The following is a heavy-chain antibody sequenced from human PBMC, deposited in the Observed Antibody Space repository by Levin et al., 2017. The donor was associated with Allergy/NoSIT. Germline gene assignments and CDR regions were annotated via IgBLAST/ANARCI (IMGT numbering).Heavy chain of an antibody. D-gene: IGHD3-3*01. CDR3: AKDGWGSRITIFGVVFELDS. CDR1: GFTFSSYA. CDR2: ISGGGGRT. Sequence: GGSLRLSCAASGFTFSSYAMNWVRQAPGKGLEWVSVISGGGGRTDYVDSVKGRFTISRDNSKNTVYLQMNSLRAEDTAVYYCAKDGWGSRITIFGVVFELDSWGQGTPVTVSS. J-gene: IGHJ4*02. V-gene: IGHV3-23*01.